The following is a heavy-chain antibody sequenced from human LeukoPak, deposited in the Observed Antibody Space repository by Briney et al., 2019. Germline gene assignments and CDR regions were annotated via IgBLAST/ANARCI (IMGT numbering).Heavy chain of an antibody. D-gene: IGHD1-26*01. V-gene: IGHV3-48*04. CDR2: IKSSSSTI. CDR3: ARPIVGAKRGVYYFDY. CDR1: GSTFSSYS. J-gene: IGHJ4*02. Sequence: PGGSLRLSCVASGSTFSSYSMNWVRQAPGKGLEWVSFIKSSSSTIYYADSVKGRFTISRDNAKNSLYLQMNSLRAEDTAVYYCARPIVGAKRGVYYFDYWGQGTLVTVSS.